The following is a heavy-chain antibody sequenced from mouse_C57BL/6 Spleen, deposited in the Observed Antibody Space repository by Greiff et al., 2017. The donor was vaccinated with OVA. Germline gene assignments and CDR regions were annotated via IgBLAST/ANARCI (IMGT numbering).Heavy chain of an antibody. V-gene: IGHV5-4*01. CDR1: GFTFSSYA. CDR2: ISDGGSYT. Sequence: EVKLVESGGGLVKPGGSLKLSCAASGFTFSSYAMSWVRQTPEKRLEWVATISDGGSYTYSPDNVKGRFTISRDNAKNNLYLQMSHLKSEDTAMYYCAREAYYYGSPWYVDVWGTGTTVTVSS. CDR3: AREAYYYGSPWYVDV. J-gene: IGHJ1*03. D-gene: IGHD1-1*01.